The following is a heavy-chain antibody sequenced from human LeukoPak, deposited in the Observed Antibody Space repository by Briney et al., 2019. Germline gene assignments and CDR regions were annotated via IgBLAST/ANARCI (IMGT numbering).Heavy chain of an antibody. Sequence: GSLRLSCAAPGFTFSSYWMKWARQAPGKGLEWVASINHNGNVNYYVDSVKGRFTISRDNAKNSLYLQMSNLRAEDTAVYFCARGGGLDVWGQGATVTVSS. V-gene: IGHV3-7*03. D-gene: IGHD3-16*01. CDR1: GFTFSSYW. CDR3: ARGGGLDV. J-gene: IGHJ6*02. CDR2: INHNGNVN.